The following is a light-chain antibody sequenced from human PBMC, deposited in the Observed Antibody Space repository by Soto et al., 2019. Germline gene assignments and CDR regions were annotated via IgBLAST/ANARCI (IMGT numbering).Light chain of an antibody. CDR2: GAS. Sequence: EIVLTQSPGTLSLSPGERATLSCSASQSVSSSYLAWYQQKPGQAPRILIYGASSRATGIPDRFSGSGSGTDFTLTISRLEPEDLAVYYCQQYGSSPLWTFGQGTKVDIK. V-gene: IGKV3-20*01. CDR1: QSVSSSY. J-gene: IGKJ1*01. CDR3: QQYGSSPLWT.